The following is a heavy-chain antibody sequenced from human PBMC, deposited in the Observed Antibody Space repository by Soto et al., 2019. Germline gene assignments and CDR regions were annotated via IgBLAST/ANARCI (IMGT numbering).Heavy chain of an antibody. CDR2: ISAYNGNT. V-gene: IGHV1-18*04. D-gene: IGHD1-7*01. CDR1: GYTFTDYY. CDR3: ARDRITGTTSYYYGMDV. Sequence: VSCKASGYTFTDYYIHWVRQAPGQGLEWMGWISAYNGNTNYAQKLQGRVTMTTDTSTSTAYMELRSLRSDDTAVYYCARDRITGTTSYYYGMDVWGQGTTVTVSS. J-gene: IGHJ6*02.